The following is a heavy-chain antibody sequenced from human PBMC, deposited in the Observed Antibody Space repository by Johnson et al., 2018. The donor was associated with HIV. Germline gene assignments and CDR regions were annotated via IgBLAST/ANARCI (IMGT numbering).Heavy chain of an antibody. D-gene: IGHD1-26*01. J-gene: IGHJ3*02. Sequence: VQLVESGGGVVQPGRSLRLSCAASGFTFKNYAMHWVRQAPGERLEWLAVISYDGSNKYYAYSVKCRFTISRDNSKNTLYLQMSSLRSGDTAVYYFARGRASWELYDAFEIWGQGTMVIVSS. CDR2: ISYDGSNK. CDR1: GFTFKNYA. V-gene: IGHV3-30*04. CDR3: ARGRASWELYDAFEI.